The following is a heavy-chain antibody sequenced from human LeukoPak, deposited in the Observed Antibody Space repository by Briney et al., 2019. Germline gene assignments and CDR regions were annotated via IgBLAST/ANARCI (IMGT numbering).Heavy chain of an antibody. CDR2: IGTTASTT. J-gene: IGHJ4*02. V-gene: IGHV3-48*01. CDR1: GFTFSSFN. CDR3: APRPTMVRGVPDY. Sequence: AGGSLRLSCEASGFTFSSFNMNWVRQAPGKGLEWVSFIGTTASTTYYADSVKGRFTISRDNAKNLVYLQMNGLRVEDTAVYYCAPRPTMVRGVPDYWGQGTLVTVSS. D-gene: IGHD3-10*01.